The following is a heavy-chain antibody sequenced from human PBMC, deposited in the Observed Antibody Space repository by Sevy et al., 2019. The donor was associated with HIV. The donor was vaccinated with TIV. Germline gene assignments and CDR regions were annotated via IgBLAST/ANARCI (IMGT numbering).Heavy chain of an antibody. CDR3: ARDTSSGSPLGYYYYMDV. CDR1: GFTFSDYY. J-gene: IGHJ6*03. V-gene: IGHV3-11*06. CDR2: ISSSSSYT. D-gene: IGHD3-10*01. Sequence: RGSLRLSCVASGFTFSDYYMSWIRQAPGKGLERVSYISSSSSYTNYADSVKGRFTISRDNAKNSLYLQMNSLRADDTAVYYCARDTSSGSPLGYYYYMDVWGKGTTVIVSS.